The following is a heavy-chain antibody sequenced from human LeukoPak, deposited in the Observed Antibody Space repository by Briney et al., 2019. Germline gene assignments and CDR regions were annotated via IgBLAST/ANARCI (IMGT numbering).Heavy chain of an antibody. D-gene: IGHD1-7*01. V-gene: IGHV1-2*02. CDR1: GYTFTGYY. J-gene: IGHJ4*02. CDR2: INPNSGGT. Sequence: VASVKVSCKASGYTFTGYYMHWVRQAPGQGLEWMGWINPNSGGTNYAQKFQGRVTMTRDTSISTAYMELSRLRSDDTAVYYCARYYNWNSYPPYYFDYWGQGTLVTVSS. CDR3: ARYYNWNSYPPYYFDY.